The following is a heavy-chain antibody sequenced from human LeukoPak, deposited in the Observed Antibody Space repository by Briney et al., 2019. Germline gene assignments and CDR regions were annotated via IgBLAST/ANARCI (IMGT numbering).Heavy chain of an antibody. D-gene: IGHD1-26*01. CDR3: AKDLVGAALDY. J-gene: IGHJ4*02. V-gene: IGHV3-30*18. Sequence: PGGSLRLSCAASGFTFSSYGMHWVRQAPGKGLEWVAVISYDGSNKYYADSVKGRFTISRDNSKNTLYLQMNGLRAEDTAVYYCAKDLVGAALDYWGQGTLVTVSS. CDR2: ISYDGSNK. CDR1: GFTFSSYG.